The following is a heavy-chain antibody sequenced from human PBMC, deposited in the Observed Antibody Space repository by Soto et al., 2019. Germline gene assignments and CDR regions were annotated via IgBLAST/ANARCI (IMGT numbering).Heavy chain of an antibody. CDR2: IYARGVT. D-gene: IGHD5-18*01. V-gene: IGHV4-4*07. CDR3: AKSSGYDFFYYGMDI. Sequence: QVQLQESGPGLVRPSETLSLTCNISGGSLNSSYWSWIRQPPGKGLEWIGRIYARGVTDYNPSLKRRVTMSGDPSRNQCSLRLTSVTVADTAVYYCAKSSGYDFFYYGMDIWGRGTTVTVSS. CDR1: GGSLNSSY. J-gene: IGHJ6*02.